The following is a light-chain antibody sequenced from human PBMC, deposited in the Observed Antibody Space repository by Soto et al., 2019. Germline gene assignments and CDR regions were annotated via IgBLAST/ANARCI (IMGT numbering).Light chain of an antibody. Sequence: QSVLTQPASVSGSPGQSITISCTGTSSDVAYYNYVSWYQQHPDRAPKLLIYGGTNRPSGVSNRFSGSKSGNTASLTISGLQAEDEADYYCNSFTTSTTYVFGTGTKLTVL. CDR1: SSDVAYYNY. CDR2: GGT. V-gene: IGLV2-14*01. CDR3: NSFTTSTTYV. J-gene: IGLJ1*01.